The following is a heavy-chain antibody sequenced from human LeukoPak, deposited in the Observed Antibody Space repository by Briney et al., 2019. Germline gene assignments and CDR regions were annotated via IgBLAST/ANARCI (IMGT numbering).Heavy chain of an antibody. CDR3: ARGQVPAARGYNWFDL. D-gene: IGHD2-2*01. V-gene: IGHV4-34*01. CDR2: INARGDT. Sequence: PSETLSLTCAVYGWSFNDYYWNWIRQPPGKGLEWIGEINARGDTNFNPSLKSRVTISVDTSKNQFSLRLTSMIAADTAVYYCARGQVPAARGYNWFDLWGQGTLVTVSS. J-gene: IGHJ5*02. CDR1: GWSFNDYY.